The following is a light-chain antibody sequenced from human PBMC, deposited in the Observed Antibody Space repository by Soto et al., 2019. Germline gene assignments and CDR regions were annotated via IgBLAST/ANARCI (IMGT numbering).Light chain of an antibody. CDR1: QSVSSD. CDR2: YTS. V-gene: IGKV3-15*01. CDR3: QQYNDWPQT. J-gene: IGKJ1*01. Sequence: EIVMTQSPATLSVSPGESATLSCRASQSVSSDLAWYQQKPGQAPRLLIYYTSTRATGFPARFSGSGSGTEFTLTISSLQSEDFAVYYCQQYNDWPQTFGQGTKVDIK.